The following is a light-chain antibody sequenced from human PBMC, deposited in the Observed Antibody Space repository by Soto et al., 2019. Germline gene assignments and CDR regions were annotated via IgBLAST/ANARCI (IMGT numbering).Light chain of an antibody. CDR1: SSNIGSNT. CDR2: NNN. V-gene: IGLV1-44*01. CDR3: AAWDDSLNGYV. Sequence: QSVLTQPPSTSGTPGQRVTISCSGSSSNIGSNTVNWYQQLPGTAPKLLIYNNNQRPSGVPDRFSGSKSGTSASLAISGLQSEDEADYYCAAWDDSLNGYVFRTGTKLTVL. J-gene: IGLJ1*01.